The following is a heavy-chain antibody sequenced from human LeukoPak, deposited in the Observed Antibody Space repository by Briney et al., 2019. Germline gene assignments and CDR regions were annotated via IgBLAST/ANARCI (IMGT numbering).Heavy chain of an antibody. CDR1: GITLSNYG. CDR2: ISGSGGST. J-gene: IGHJ4*02. Sequence: GGSLTLSCAVSGITLSNYGMSWVRQAPGKGLEWVAGISGSGGSTDYADSVKGRFTISRDNPKNTLFLQMKSLRAEDTAVYFCAKRGVVIRVILVGFHKEAYYFDSWGQGALVTVSS. V-gene: IGHV3-23*01. D-gene: IGHD3-22*01. CDR3: AKRGVVIRVILVGFHKEAYYFDS.